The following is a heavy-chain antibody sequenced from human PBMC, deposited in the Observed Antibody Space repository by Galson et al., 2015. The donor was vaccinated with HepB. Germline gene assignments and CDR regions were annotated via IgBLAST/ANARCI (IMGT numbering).Heavy chain of an antibody. CDR3: ASRREVQTAQWIDF. CDR1: GGTFGSYA. Sequence: SVKVSCKASGGTFGSYAISWVRQAPGQGLEWMGGIVPLSHSVNFAQNFQGRVTITADESSTTAYMEVSSLRSEDTAVYYCASRREVQTAQWIDFWGQGTLVTVSS. CDR2: IVPLSHSV. D-gene: IGHD2-8*01. J-gene: IGHJ4*02. V-gene: IGHV1-69*13.